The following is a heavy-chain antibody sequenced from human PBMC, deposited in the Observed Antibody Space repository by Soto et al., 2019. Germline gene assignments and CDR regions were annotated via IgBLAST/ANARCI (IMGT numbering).Heavy chain of an antibody. CDR1: GFTFSSYA. J-gene: IGHJ4*02. Sequence: QVQLVESGGGVVQPGRSLRLSCAASGFTFSSYAMHWVRQAPGKGLEWVAVISYDGSNKYYADSVKGRFTISRDNSKNTLYVQMNSLRAEDTAVYYCARGGGYSSSWGPNYFDYWGQGTLVTVSS. CDR3: ARGGGYSSSWGPNYFDY. D-gene: IGHD6-13*01. V-gene: IGHV3-30-3*01. CDR2: ISYDGSNK.